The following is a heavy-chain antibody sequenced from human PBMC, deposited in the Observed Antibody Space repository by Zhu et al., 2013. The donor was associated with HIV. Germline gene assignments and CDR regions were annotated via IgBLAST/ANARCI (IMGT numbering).Heavy chain of an antibody. CDR3: ARVGTRGLLDI. CDR2: VSHIGAT. CDR1: GGSINSGGYF. V-gene: IGHV4-30-2*01. D-gene: IGHD3-10*01. Sequence: QVQLQESGPGLVKPSETLSLTCTVSGGSINSGGYFWSWIRQPPVKDLEWLGSVSHIGATLYNPSVKSRVTISVDRSKNVISLKLNSVTAADSALYYCARVGTRGLLDIWGRGTLVT. J-gene: IGHJ3*02.